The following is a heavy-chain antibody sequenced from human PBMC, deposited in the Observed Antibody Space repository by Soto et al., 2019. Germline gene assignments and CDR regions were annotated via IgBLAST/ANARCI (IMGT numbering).Heavy chain of an antibody. V-gene: IGHV3-48*02. CDR3: ARGGRGDQDAVDI. Sequence: GGSLRLSCAASGFTFSSYSMNWVRQAPGKGLEWVSYISSSSSTIDYADSVKGRFTISRDKAKNSLYLQMNSLRDEDTAVYYCARGGRGDQDAVDIWGQGTMVTVSS. D-gene: IGHD7-27*01. J-gene: IGHJ3*02. CDR2: ISSSSSTI. CDR1: GFTFSSYS.